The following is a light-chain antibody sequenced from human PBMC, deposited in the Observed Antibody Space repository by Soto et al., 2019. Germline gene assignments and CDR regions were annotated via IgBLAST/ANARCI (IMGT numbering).Light chain of an antibody. Sequence: IQMTQSASAASASVGDRGAITCRASTSISSCLAWYQQKPGKAPKLLIYDASSLESGVPSRFSGSGSGTEFTLTISSLQPDDFATYYCQQYNSYWTFGQGTKVDIK. J-gene: IGKJ1*01. CDR1: TSISSC. V-gene: IGKV1-5*01. CDR3: QQYNSYWT. CDR2: DAS.